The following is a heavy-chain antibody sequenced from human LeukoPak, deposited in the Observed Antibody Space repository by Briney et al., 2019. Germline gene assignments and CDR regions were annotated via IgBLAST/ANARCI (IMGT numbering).Heavy chain of an antibody. D-gene: IGHD1-26*01. V-gene: IGHV3-53*01. CDR3: ARDRGSYYFDY. J-gene: IGHJ4*02. CDR1: GFTVSSNY. CDR2: IYSGGSI. Sequence: PGGSLRLSCAASGFTVSSNYMSWVRQAPGKGLEWVSVIYSGGSIYYADSVKGRFTISRDNSKNTLYLQMNSLRAEDTAVYYCARDRGSYYFDYWGQGTLVTVSS.